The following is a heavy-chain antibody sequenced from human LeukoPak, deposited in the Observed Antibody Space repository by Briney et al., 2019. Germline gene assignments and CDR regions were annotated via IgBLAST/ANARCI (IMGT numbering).Heavy chain of an antibody. V-gene: IGHV3-74*01. CDR3: ARVRYSSSLDY. J-gene: IGHJ4*02. D-gene: IGHD6-6*01. CDR1: GFTFSSYW. CDR2: INSDGSTT. Sequence: GGSLRLSCAASGFTFSSYWMHWVRQAPGKGLVWVSRINSDGSTTSYADSVKGRFTISRHNSKNTLYLQMNSLRAEDTAVYYCARVRYSSSLDYWGQGTLVTVSS.